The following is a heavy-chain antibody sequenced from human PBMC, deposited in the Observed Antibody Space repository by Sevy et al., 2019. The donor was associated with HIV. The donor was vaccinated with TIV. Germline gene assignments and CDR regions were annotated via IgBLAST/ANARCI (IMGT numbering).Heavy chain of an antibody. J-gene: IGHJ5*02. Sequence: GGSLRLSCAASGFTFSNYAMSWVRQAPGKGLEWVSTISGSGDSTYYADSVKGRFTVSRDNSKNTLYLQMNSLRAEDTAVYYCAKGALLRPFDPWGQGTLVTVSS. CDR2: ISGSGDST. V-gene: IGHV3-23*01. CDR3: AKGALLRPFDP. CDR1: GFTFSNYA. D-gene: IGHD3-3*01.